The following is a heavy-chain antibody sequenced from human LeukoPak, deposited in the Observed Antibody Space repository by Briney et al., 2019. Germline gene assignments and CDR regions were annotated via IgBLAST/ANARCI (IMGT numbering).Heavy chain of an antibody. CDR3: ARGARGSSWYGGFDY. CDR2: INTDGNST. Sequence: GGSLRLSCAASGFTFSTYWMHWVRQAPGKGLVWVSQINTDGNSTTYADSVKGRFTVSRDNAKNTPYLQMNSLRAEDTAVYYCARGARGSSWYGGFDYWGQGTLVTVSS. CDR1: GFTFSTYW. V-gene: IGHV3-74*01. J-gene: IGHJ4*02. D-gene: IGHD6-13*01.